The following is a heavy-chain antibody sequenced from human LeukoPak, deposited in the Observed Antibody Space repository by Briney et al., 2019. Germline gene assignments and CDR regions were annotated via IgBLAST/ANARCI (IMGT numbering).Heavy chain of an antibody. V-gene: IGHV4-28*03. CDR1: GYSISSSNW. D-gene: IGHD1-26*01. CDR3: ARDRRRDRLHAFDI. CDR2: IDYSGST. J-gene: IGHJ3*02. Sequence: SETLSLTCAVSGYSISSSNWWGWFRQPPGKGLEWIAYIDYSGSTNYNPSLKSRLTISLDASKNQFSLKLSSVTAADPAVYYCARDRRRDRLHAFDIWGQGTMVTVSS.